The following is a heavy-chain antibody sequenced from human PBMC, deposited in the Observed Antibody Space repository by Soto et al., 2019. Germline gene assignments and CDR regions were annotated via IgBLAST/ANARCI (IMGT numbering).Heavy chain of an antibody. CDR3: ARVLIEGFDP. CDR1: GGSISSYY. CDR2: IYNSGDT. Sequence: SETLSLTCTVSGGSISSYYWTWVRQPAGKGLEWIGRIYNSGDTNYNPSLKSRVTMSVDASKNQFSLKLSSVTAADTAVYYCARVLIEGFDPWGQGTLVTV. J-gene: IGHJ5*02. D-gene: IGHD2-21*01. V-gene: IGHV4-4*07.